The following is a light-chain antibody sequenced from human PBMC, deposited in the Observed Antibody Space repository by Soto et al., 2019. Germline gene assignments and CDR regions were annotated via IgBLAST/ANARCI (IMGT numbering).Light chain of an antibody. CDR2: GAS. V-gene: IGKV3-20*01. CDR3: QQYGNSPPGT. Sequence: ETVLTQSPVTLYFSPGERATLSCRASQSVGNSHVAWYQQRRGLPPRLLIYGASNRATGIPHRFSGSGSGADFTLTISRLEPEDFAVYFCQQYGNSPPGTFGQGTRLEIK. CDR1: QSVGNSH. J-gene: IGKJ5*01.